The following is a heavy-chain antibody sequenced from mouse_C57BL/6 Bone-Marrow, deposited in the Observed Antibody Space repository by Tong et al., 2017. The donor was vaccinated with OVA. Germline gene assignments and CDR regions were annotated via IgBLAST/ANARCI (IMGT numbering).Heavy chain of an antibody. J-gene: IGHJ1*01. V-gene: IGHV5-6*01. D-gene: IGHD2-1*01. Sequence: EVQLVVSWGDLVKPGGSLKLSCAASGFTFSSYGMSWVRQTPDKRLEWVATISSGGSYTYYPDSVKGRFTISRDNAKNTLYLQMSSLKSEDTAMYYCAPYGNYWYFDVWGAGTTVTVSS. CDR1: GFTFSSYG. CDR2: ISSGGSYT. CDR3: APYGNYWYFDV.